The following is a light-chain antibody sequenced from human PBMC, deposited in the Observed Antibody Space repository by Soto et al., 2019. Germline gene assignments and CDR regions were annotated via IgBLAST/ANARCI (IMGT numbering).Light chain of an antibody. CDR3: QQYDNLPLT. CDR2: DAS. J-gene: IGKJ4*01. V-gene: IGKV1-33*01. CDR1: QAIITY. Sequence: DIQLTQSPSSLSASVGDRVTITCQASQAIITYLNWFQQRPGKAPKLLIYDASHLETGVPSRFSGSGSGTAFTLTISSLQPEDVGTYYCQQYDNLPLTVGGGTKVEV.